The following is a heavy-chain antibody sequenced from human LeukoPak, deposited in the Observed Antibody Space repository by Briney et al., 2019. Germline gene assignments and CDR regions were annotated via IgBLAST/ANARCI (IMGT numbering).Heavy chain of an antibody. CDR2: IYYSGST. CDR1: GGSISSYY. CDR3: ATQWELPLTHDAFDI. V-gene: IGHV4-59*08. J-gene: IGHJ3*02. Sequence: SETLSLTCTVSGGSISSYYWSWIRQPPGKGLEWIGYIYYSGSTNYNPSFKSRVTISVDTSKNQFSLKLSSVTAADTAVYYCATQWELPLTHDAFDIWGQGTMVTVSS. D-gene: IGHD1-26*01.